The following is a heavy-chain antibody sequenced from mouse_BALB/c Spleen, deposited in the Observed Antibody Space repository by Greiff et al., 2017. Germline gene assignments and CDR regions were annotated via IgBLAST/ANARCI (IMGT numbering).Heavy chain of an antibody. V-gene: IGHV5-4*02. J-gene: IGHJ1*01. D-gene: IGHD1-1*01. CDR3: ARDSGSSYWYFDV. Sequence: EVQGVESGGGLVQPGGSRKLSCAASGFTFSDYYMYWVRQTPEKRLEWVATISDGGSYTYYPDSVKGRFTISRDNAKNNLYLQMSSLKSEDTAMYYCARDSGSSYWYFDVWGAGTTVTVSS. CDR2: ISDGGSYT. CDR1: GFTFSDYY.